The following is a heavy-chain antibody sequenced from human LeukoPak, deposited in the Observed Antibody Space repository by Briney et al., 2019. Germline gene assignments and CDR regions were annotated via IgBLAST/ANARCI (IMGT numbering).Heavy chain of an antibody. D-gene: IGHD3-10*01. CDR3: ARQGGDTMVRGVVRDWFDP. Sequence: SETLSLTCTVSGDSISSSIYYWGWIRQPPGKGLEWIGCVYYNGYTYYTSSLKSRVTIFVDTSKNQFSLKLISVTAADTAVYYCARQGGDTMVRGVVRDWFDPWGQGTLVTVSS. J-gene: IGHJ5*02. V-gene: IGHV4-39*01. CDR1: GDSISSSIYY. CDR2: VYYNGYT.